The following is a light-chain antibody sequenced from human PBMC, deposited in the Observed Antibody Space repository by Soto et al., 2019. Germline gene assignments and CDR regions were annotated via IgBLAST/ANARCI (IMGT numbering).Light chain of an antibody. CDR1: QSVSSN. V-gene: IGKV3D-15*01. J-gene: IGKJ5*01. Sequence: EIVMTQSPATLSVSPGERATISFRSSQSVSSNLVWYHQKPGQAHRLIIYGASTRATGIPARFSGSGSGTEFTLTISSLQSEDFGVYYCQHYSNWPPITFGQGTRLE. CDR3: QHYSNWPPIT. CDR2: GAS.